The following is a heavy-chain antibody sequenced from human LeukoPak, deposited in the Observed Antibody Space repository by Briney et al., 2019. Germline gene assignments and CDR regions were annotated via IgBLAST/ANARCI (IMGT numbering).Heavy chain of an antibody. V-gene: IGHV3-33*01. CDR1: GFTFSSYG. CDR3: ARARPPYYYDSSGYPGAFDI. D-gene: IGHD3-22*01. CDR2: IWYDGSNK. Sequence: GGSLRLSCAASGFTFSSYGMHWVRQAPGKGLEWVAVIWYDGSNKYYADSVKGRFTISRDNSKNTLYLQMNSLRAEDTAVYYCARARPPYYYDSSGYPGAFDIWGQGTMVTVSS. J-gene: IGHJ3*02.